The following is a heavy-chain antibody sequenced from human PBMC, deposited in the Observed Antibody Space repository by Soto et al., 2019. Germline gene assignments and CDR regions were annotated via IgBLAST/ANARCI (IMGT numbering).Heavy chain of an antibody. CDR2: IRSQSDGGTT. D-gene: IGHD5-12*01. Sequence: ESGGGLVKPGGSLRLSCAASGFTFTNAWMNWVRQAPGKGLEWVGRIRSQSDGGTTDYAAPVKGRFTISRDDSEYTLFLQMNTLITEDTAVYYCATDLIGATTPDYWVQGTLVTVSS. CDR1: GFTFTNAW. CDR3: ATDLIGATTPDY. J-gene: IGHJ4*02. V-gene: IGHV3-15*07.